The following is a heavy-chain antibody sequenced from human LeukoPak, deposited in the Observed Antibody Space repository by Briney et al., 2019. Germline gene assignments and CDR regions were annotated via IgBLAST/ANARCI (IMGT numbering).Heavy chain of an antibody. D-gene: IGHD6-13*01. J-gene: IGHJ4*02. V-gene: IGHV4-34*01. CDR2: INHSGST. Sequence: PSETLSLTCAVYGGSFSGYYWSWIRQPPGKGLEWIGEINHSGSTNYNPSLKSRVTISVDTSKNQFSLKLSSVTAAVTAVYYCASLYSSSHDYWGQGTLVTVSS. CDR1: GGSFSGYY. CDR3: ASLYSSSHDY.